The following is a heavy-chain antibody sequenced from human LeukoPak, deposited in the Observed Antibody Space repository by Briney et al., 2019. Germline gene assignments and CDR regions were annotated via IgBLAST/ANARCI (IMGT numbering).Heavy chain of an antibody. J-gene: IGHJ5*02. Sequence: GGSLRLSCAASGFTFSTYWMSWVRQAPGKGLEWVANIKEDGSGKYYGDSVKGRFTISRDNANNSLYLEMNSLRVEDTAVYYCARDSSGYHWGQGTLVTVSS. CDR3: ARDSSGYH. CDR2: IKEDGSGK. V-gene: IGHV3-7*01. D-gene: IGHD3-22*01. CDR1: GFTFSTYW.